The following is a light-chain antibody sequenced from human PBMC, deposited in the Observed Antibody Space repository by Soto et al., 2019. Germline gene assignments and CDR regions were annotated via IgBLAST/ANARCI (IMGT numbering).Light chain of an antibody. J-gene: IGKJ2*01. CDR2: YAS. V-gene: IGKV1-33*01. Sequence: DIQMTQSPSSLSASVGDRVTITCQASQDISNYLNWYQQKPGKAPKLLIYYASNLETGVPSRFSGSGSGTDFTYTISSLQPEDIATYYCQQYDNLPYTFGQGTKLENK. CDR1: QDISNY. CDR3: QQYDNLPYT.